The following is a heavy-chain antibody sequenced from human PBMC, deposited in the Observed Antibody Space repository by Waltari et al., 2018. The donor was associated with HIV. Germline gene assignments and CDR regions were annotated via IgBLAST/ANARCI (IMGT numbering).Heavy chain of an antibody. Sequence: QVQLVESGGGVVQPGGSLRLSCAASGFTFSSYDMHWVRQAPGKGLGWVAFIPSEGSNKYYSDSGKGRFTISRDNSKKTLYLQMNSLRAEDTALYYCAKVPAGARGWDGYFDYWGQGTLVTVAS. CDR2: IPSEGSNK. D-gene: IGHD6-13*01. CDR1: GFTFSSYD. CDR3: AKVPAGARGWDGYFDY. V-gene: IGHV3-30*02. J-gene: IGHJ4*02.